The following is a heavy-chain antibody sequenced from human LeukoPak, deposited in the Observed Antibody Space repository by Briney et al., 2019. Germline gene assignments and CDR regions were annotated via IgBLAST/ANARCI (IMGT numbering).Heavy chain of an antibody. Sequence: PSETLSLTCTVSGGSINNYYWRWIRQPAGKALEWIGHIYSDGRTNYNPSLQSRVTMSVDTSSSHLSLVLTSVTAADTAVYYCARDRLGSSSPTYFYYYMDVWGRGTTVIVSS. J-gene: IGHJ6*03. CDR3: ARDRLGSSSPTYFYYYMDV. D-gene: IGHD6-6*01. CDR2: IYSDGRT. CDR1: GGSINNYY. V-gene: IGHV4-4*07.